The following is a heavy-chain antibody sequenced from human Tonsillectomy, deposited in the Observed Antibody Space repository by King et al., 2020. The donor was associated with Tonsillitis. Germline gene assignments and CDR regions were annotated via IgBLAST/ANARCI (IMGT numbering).Heavy chain of an antibody. CDR2: IYWNDDK. V-gene: IGHV2-5*01. CDR3: AXSQTWFXKLPNXXXI. CDR1: GFSLSTSRVG. J-gene: IGHJ3*02. D-gene: IGHD3-10*01. Sequence: ITLKESGPTLVKPTETLTLTCTFSGFSLSTSRVGVGWIRQPPGKALEWLTVIYWNDDKRYSPSLKSRLTITKDTSKNQVVLTMTNMDPVDTATYYCAXSQTWFXKLPNXXXIWXQGTXVSXSX.